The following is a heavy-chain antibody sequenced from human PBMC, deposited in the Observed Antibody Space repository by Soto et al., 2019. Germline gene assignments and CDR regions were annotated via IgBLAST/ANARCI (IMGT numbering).Heavy chain of an antibody. CDR3: TRDLNGGNPFDF. CDR2: IDPGSGKA. CDR1: GYTLTNYA. Sequence: QVQLVQSGAKVKKPGASVRLSCKPSGYTLTNYAIHWVRQAAGQRLEWLGWIDPGSGKATYSQKFQDRIIISRDNSASTFYMDLSSLTSEDTAVYFCTRDLNGGNPFDFWGQGALVTVSS. V-gene: IGHV1-3*01. D-gene: IGHD2-8*01. J-gene: IGHJ4*02.